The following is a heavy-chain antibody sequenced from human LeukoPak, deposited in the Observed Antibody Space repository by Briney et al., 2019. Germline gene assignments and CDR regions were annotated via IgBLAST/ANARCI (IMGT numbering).Heavy chain of an antibody. J-gene: IGHJ5*01. D-gene: IGHD2-2*02. CDR2: IPYDGSNK. Sequence: GGSLRLSCAASGFTFSSYGMHWVRQAPGKGLEWLAVIPYDGSNKYYADSVKGRFTISGDNSKNTLFLQMNSLRADDTAVYYCAKNRIPTAITPDSWGQGTLVTVSS. CDR1: GFTFSSYG. CDR3: AKNRIPTAITPDS. V-gene: IGHV3-30*02.